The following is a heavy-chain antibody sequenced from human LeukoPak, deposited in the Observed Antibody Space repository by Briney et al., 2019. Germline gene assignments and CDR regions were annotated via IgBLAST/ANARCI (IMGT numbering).Heavy chain of an antibody. Sequence: GGSLRLSCAAPGFTFSRYGMDRVRQAPGKGLEWVAGVWYDGSDKYYADSVKGRFTISRDNSNDTLYMQMSSLYADETALYYYMTDQYYHDPSGQSFHHWGQGTLVTVSS. V-gene: IGHV3-33*03. CDR1: GFTFSRYG. D-gene: IGHD3-22*01. CDR2: VWYDGSDK. J-gene: IGHJ1*01. CDR3: MTDQYYHDPSGQSFHH.